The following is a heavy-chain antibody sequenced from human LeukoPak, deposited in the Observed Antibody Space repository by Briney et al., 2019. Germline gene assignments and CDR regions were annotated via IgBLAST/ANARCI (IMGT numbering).Heavy chain of an antibody. CDR3: ARDLSGVAGYTYGRGIDY. CDR1: RFTFSSYG. J-gene: IGHJ4*02. V-gene: IGHV3-30*02. D-gene: IGHD5-18*01. CDR2: IQYDGSNE. Sequence: PGGSLRLSCAASRFTFSSYGMHWVRQAPGKGLEWVAYIQYDGSNEQYADSVKGRFSISRDSSKNILYLQMNSLRAEDTAVYYCARDLSGVAGYTYGRGIDYWGQGTLVTVSS.